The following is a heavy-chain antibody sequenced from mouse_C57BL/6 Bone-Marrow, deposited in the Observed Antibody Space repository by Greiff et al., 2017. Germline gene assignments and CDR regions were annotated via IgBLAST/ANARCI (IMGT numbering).Heavy chain of an antibody. Sequence: EVKVVESGGGLVQPGGSLKLSCAASGFTFSDYYMYWVRQTPEKRLEWVAYISNGGGSTYYPDTVKGRFTISRDNAKNTLYLQMSRLKSEDTAMYYCARPGIPDYAMDYWGQGTSVTVSS. V-gene: IGHV5-12*01. CDR3: ARPGIPDYAMDY. CDR1: GFTFSDYY. J-gene: IGHJ4*01. CDR2: ISNGGGST.